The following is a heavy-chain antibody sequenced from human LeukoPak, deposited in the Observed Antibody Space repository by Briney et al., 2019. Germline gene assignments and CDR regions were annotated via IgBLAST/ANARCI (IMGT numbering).Heavy chain of an antibody. V-gene: IGHV4-31*03. CDR3: ARGVVTEEGGFDY. J-gene: IGHJ4*02. Sequence: SETLSLTCTVSGGSISSGGYYWSWIRQHPGKGLEWIGYIYYSGSTYYNPSLKSRVTISVDTSKNQFSLKLSSVTAADTAVYYCARGVVTEEGGFDYWGQGTLVTVSS. CDR1: GGSISSGGYY. CDR2: IYYSGST. D-gene: IGHD4-23*01.